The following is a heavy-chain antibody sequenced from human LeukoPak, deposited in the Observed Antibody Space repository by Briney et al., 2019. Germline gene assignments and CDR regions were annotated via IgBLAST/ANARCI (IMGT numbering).Heavy chain of an antibody. CDR3: ARDFEISSG. CDR2: IKQDESEK. Sequence: GGSLSLSCVASGFTFSSYWMSWVRQAPGKGLEWVANIKQDESEKYYVDSVKGRFTISRDNAKNSLYLQMNSLRAEDTAVYYCARDFEISSGWGQGTLVTVSS. CDR1: GFTFSSYW. J-gene: IGHJ4*02. D-gene: IGHD6-19*01. V-gene: IGHV3-7*01.